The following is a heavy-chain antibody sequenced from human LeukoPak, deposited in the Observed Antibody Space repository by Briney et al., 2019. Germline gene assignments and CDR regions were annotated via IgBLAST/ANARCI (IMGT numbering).Heavy chain of an antibody. V-gene: IGHV1-18*04. CDR3: ARDPSNTSRWYVWFDF. CDR1: GYTFKNYG. J-gene: IGHJ5*01. CDR2: ISTYNGDT. Sequence: GASVKVSCKTSGYTFKNYGISWVRQAPGQGLEWLGWISTYNGDTKHAQKVQGRLTLTADASTRTAYMELRGLRSDDTAVYYCARDPSNTSRWYVWFDFWGQGTLVAVSS. D-gene: IGHD6-13*01.